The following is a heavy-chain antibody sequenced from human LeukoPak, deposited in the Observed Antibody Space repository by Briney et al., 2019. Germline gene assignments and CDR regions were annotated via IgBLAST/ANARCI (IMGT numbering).Heavy chain of an antibody. Sequence: SETLSLTCAVYGGSFSGYYWSWIRQPPGKGLEWIGEINHSGNISYNPSLKSRVTISVDTSKNQFSLKLSSVTAADTAVFYCARGKVSPSIYYYYGMDVWGQGTTVTVSS. J-gene: IGHJ6*02. CDR3: ARGKVSPSIYYYYGMDV. V-gene: IGHV4-34*01. CDR1: GGSFSGYY. CDR2: INHSGNI.